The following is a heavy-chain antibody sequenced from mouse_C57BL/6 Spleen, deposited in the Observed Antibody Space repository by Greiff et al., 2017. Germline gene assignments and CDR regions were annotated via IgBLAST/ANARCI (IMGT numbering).Heavy chain of an antibody. CDR2: IYPGDGDT. J-gene: IGHJ2*01. V-gene: IGHV1-80*01. Sequence: QVQLQQSGAELVQPGASVKISCKASGYAFSSYWMNWVKQRPGKGLEWIGQIYPGDGDTNYNGKFKGKATLTADKSSSTAYMQLSSLTSEDSAVYVCGRVITTVVFDDWGQGTTLTVAS. D-gene: IGHD1-1*01. CDR1: GYAFSSYW. CDR3: GRVITTVVFDD.